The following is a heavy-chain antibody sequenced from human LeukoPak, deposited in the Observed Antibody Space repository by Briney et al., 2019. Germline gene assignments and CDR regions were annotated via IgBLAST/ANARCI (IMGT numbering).Heavy chain of an antibody. CDR2: INHSGST. CDR1: GGSFSGYY. J-gene: IGHJ5*02. Sequence: SETLSLTCAVYGGSFSGYYWSWIRQPPGKGLEWIGEINHSGSTNYNPSLKSRVTISVDTSKNQFSLKLSSVTAADTAVYYCARGRALGTWGQGTLVTVSS. CDR3: ARGRALGT. D-gene: IGHD3-16*01. V-gene: IGHV4-34*01.